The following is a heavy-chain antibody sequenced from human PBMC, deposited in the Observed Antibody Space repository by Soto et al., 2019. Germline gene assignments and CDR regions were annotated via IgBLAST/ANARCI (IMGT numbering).Heavy chain of an antibody. V-gene: IGHV3-7*01. CDR3: AKDRDYDISIRVFDS. CDR1: GFTFSSYW. CDR2: IKQDGSEK. J-gene: IGHJ4*02. D-gene: IGHD3-9*01. Sequence: PGGSLRLSCAASGFTFSSYWMSWVRQAPGKGLEWVANIKQDGSEKYYVDSVKGRFTISRDNAKNSLFLQMDSLRDEDTAVYCCAKDRDYDISIRVFDSWGQGTLVTVSS.